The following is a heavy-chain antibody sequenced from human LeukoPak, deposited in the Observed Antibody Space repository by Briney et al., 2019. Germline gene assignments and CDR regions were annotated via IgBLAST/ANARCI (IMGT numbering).Heavy chain of an antibody. J-gene: IGHJ3*02. D-gene: IGHD1-26*01. Sequence: SVKVSCKASGGTFSSYAISWVRQAPGQGLEWMGRIIPILGIANYAQKFQGRVTITADKSTSTAYMELSSLRSEDTAVYYCARHSDIVGATDAFDIWGQGTMVTVSS. CDR1: GGTFSSYA. CDR2: IIPILGIA. V-gene: IGHV1-69*04. CDR3: ARHSDIVGATDAFDI.